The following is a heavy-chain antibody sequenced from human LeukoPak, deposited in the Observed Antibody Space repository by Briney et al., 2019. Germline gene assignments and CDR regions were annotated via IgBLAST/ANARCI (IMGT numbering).Heavy chain of an antibody. CDR1: GYTFTSYG. CDR3: ARVGRWLRAFDI. J-gene: IGHJ3*02. D-gene: IGHD5-12*01. Sequence: ASVKVSCKTSGYTFTSYGISWVRQAPGQGLEWMGWISGYNGSTNYAQNLQGRVTMTTDTSTSTAYMELRSLRSDDTAVYYCARVGRWLRAFDIWGQGTVITVSS. V-gene: IGHV1-18*01. CDR2: ISGYNGST.